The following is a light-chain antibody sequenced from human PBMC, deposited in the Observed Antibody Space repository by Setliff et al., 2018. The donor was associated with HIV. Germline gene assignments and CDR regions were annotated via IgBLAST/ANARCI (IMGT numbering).Light chain of an antibody. Sequence: SYALTQPPSVSVAPGKTARITCGGNNIGSKSVHWYQQKPGQAPVLVVYDNSDRPSGIPERFSGSKSGNTATLTISRVEDGDEADYYCQVWDSSSDQPVFGTGTKVTVL. V-gene: IGLV3-21*03. CDR1: NIGSKS. CDR2: DNS. J-gene: IGLJ1*01. CDR3: QVWDSSSDQPV.